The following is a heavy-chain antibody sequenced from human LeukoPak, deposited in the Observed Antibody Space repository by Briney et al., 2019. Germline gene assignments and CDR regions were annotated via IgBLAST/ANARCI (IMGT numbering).Heavy chain of an antibody. CDR3: ARALIDGNTPFDY. V-gene: IGHV3-21*01. Sequence: KPGWSLRLSCAASGFTFSRYSMNWVRQAPGKGLEWLSSISSSSSYIYYADSVKGRFTISRDNAKNSLYLQINSLRAEDTAVYHCARALIDGNTPFDYWGQGTLVTVSS. CDR1: GFTFSRYS. CDR2: ISSSSSYI. D-gene: IGHD4-23*01. J-gene: IGHJ4*02.